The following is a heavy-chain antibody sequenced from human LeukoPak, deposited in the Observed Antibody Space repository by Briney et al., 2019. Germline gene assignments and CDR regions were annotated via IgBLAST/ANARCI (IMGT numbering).Heavy chain of an antibody. CDR1: GFMFSSYV. D-gene: IGHD3-3*01. CDR3: VSGILEKNSVAFDL. CDR2: ISSDGSRK. Sequence: GGSLRLSCAASGFMFSSYVVHWVRQAPGKGLEWVALISSDGSRKYDADSVKGRFSVSRDNSENTVSLQMNSLGVEDTAVYYCVSGILEKNSVAFDLWGQGTMVTVS. V-gene: IGHV3-30*04. J-gene: IGHJ3*01.